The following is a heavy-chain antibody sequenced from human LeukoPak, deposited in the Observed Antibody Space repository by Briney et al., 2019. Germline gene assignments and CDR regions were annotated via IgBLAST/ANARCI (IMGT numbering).Heavy chain of an antibody. Sequence: GGSLRLSCAASGFTFSSYAMSWVRQAPGKGLEWVSAISGSGGSTYYADSVKGRFTISRDNAKNSLYLQMNSLRAEDTAVYYCARSSYYDYIWGNFRFGTFDYWGQGTLVTVSS. CDR3: ARSSYYDYIWGNFRFGTFDY. CDR1: GFTFSSYA. CDR2: ISGSGGST. D-gene: IGHD3-16*02. V-gene: IGHV3-23*01. J-gene: IGHJ4*02.